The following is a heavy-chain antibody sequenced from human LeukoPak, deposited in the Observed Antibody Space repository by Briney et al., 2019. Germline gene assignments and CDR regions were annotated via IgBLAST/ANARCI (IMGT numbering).Heavy chain of an antibody. CDR3: ARITHDFWSGYSRFDY. D-gene: IGHD3-3*01. V-gene: IGHV4-39*01. CDR2: IYYSGST. Sequence: SETLSLTCTVSGGSIGSSSYYWGWIRQPPGKGLEWIGSIYYSGSTYYNPSLKSRVTISVDTSKNQFSLKLSSVTAADTAVYYCARITHDFWSGYSRFDYWGQGTLVTVSS. CDR1: GGSIGSSSYY. J-gene: IGHJ4*02.